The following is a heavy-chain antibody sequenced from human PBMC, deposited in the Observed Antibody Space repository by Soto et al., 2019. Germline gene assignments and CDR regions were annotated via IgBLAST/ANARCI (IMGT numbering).Heavy chain of an antibody. CDR1: GFIFSNYW. CDR2: LNRYGSEK. CDR3: VRGDLMW. Sequence: QAXGSLILSCTASGFIFSNYWMTWVRQAPGKGLEWVANLNRYGSEKYVDSVKGRFTISRDNAQNSLYLQMSSLRAEDTAVYYCVRGDLMWGGPGARVTVSS. V-gene: IGHV3-7*03. D-gene: IGHD1-26*01. J-gene: IGHJ4*03.